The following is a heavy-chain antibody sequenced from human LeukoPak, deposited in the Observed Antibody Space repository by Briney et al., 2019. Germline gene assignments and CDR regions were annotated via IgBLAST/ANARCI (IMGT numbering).Heavy chain of an antibody. J-gene: IGHJ6*02. CDR3: AKGVHILTPLRTYGMDV. CDR1: GGTFSSYA. Sequence: SVKVSCEASGGTFSSYAISWVRQAPGQGLEWMGGIIPIFGTANYAQKFQGRVTITADESTSTAYMELSSLRSEDTAVYYCAKGVHILTPLRTYGMDVWGQGTTVTVSS. CDR2: IIPIFGTA. D-gene: IGHD3-9*01. V-gene: IGHV1-69*13.